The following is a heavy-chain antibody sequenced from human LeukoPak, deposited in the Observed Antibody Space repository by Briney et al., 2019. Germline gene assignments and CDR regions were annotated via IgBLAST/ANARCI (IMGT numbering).Heavy chain of an antibody. V-gene: IGHV4-39*07. CDR2: IYYSGST. Sequence: PSETLSLTCTVSGGSISSSSYYWGWIRQPPGTGLEWIGSIYYSGSTYYNPSLKSRVTISVDTSKNQFSLRLSSVTAADTAVYYCARDWGVSARPGYMDVWGKGTTVTVSS. CDR1: GGSISSSSYY. CDR3: ARDWGVSARPGYMDV. D-gene: IGHD6-6*01. J-gene: IGHJ6*03.